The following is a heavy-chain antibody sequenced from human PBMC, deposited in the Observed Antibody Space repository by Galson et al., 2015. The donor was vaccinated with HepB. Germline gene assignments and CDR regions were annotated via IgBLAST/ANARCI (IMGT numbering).Heavy chain of an antibody. J-gene: IGHJ6*03. CDR2: ISYDGSNK. Sequence: SLRLSCAASGFTFSSYGMHWVRQAPGKGLEWVAVISYDGSNKYYADSVKGRFTITRDNSKNTLYLQMNSLRAEDTAVYYCAKEMTGWGLNYYYYMDVWGKG. CDR3: AKEMTGWGLNYYYYMDV. CDR1: GFTFSSYG. V-gene: IGHV3-30*18. D-gene: IGHD3-9*01.